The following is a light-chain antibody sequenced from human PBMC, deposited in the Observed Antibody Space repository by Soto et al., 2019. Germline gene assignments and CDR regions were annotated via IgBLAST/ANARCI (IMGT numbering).Light chain of an antibody. V-gene: IGKV2-24*01. CDR1: QSLQHSDGNTY. J-gene: IGKJ2*01. CDR3: MQATQYRPYT. Sequence: DVVLTQSPLSSPVTLGQPASISCRSSQSLQHSDGNTYLSCLHQRPGQPPRLLIYRVSHRFSGVPDRLRDVGAGTDFPLEISRVEAEDVGIYYCMQATQYRPYTFGQGTKLEIK. CDR2: RVS.